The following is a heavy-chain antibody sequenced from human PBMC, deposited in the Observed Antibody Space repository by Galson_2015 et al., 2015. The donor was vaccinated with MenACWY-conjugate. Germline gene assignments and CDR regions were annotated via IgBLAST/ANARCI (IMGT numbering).Heavy chain of an antibody. V-gene: IGHV2-70*01. D-gene: IGHD4-17*01. Sequence: PALVKPTQTLTLTCSFSGFSLSTGGMCVSWIRQPPGKALEWLALIDWEDDKYYSTFLKTRLTISKDTSKNQVVLTMTNMDPMDTATYYCARTTNGNYFYYYYYMDVWGKGTTVTVSS. CDR3: ARTTNGNYFYYYYYMDV. CDR2: IDWEDDK. CDR1: GFSLSTGGMC. J-gene: IGHJ6*03.